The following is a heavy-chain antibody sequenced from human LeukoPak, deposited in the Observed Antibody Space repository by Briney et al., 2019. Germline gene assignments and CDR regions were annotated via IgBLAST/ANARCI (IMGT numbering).Heavy chain of an antibody. V-gene: IGHV3-11*01. CDR2: IDSSGFTI. CDR3: ASGTGPPDY. CDR1: GFSFNDCY. J-gene: IGHJ4*02. Sequence: PGGSLRLSCAASGFSFNDCYMTWIRQAPGKGLEWVSYIDSSGFTIYYADSVKGRFTISRDNAKNSLYLQMNSLRAEDTAVYYCASGTGPPDYWGQGTLVTVSS.